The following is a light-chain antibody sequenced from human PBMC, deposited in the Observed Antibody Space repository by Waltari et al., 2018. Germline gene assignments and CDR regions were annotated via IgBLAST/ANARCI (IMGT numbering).Light chain of an antibody. V-gene: IGLV3-21*02. CDR2: DDG. CDR1: KIGRKN. Sequence: SYELTQPPSVSVAPGQTARITCDGAKIGRKNVHWYQHKPGQAPVLVVYDDGDRPSGIPERFSGSNSGNTAALTISRVDAGDEAEYYCQVWDSGSNHYVFGTVTKVTVL. J-gene: IGLJ1*01. CDR3: QVWDSGSNHYV.